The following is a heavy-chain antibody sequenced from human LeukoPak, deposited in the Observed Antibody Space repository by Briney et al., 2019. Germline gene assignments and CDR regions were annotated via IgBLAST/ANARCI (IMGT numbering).Heavy chain of an antibody. CDR2: ISSSSSYI. D-gene: IGHD4-17*01. Sequence: GGSLRLSCAASGFTFSSYSMNWVRRAPGKGLEWVSSISSSSSYIYYADSVKGRFTISRDNAKNSLYLQMNSLRAEDTAVYYCARVKDYGDYDAFDIWGQGTMVTVSS. CDR3: ARVKDYGDYDAFDI. CDR1: GFTFSSYS. V-gene: IGHV3-21*01. J-gene: IGHJ3*02.